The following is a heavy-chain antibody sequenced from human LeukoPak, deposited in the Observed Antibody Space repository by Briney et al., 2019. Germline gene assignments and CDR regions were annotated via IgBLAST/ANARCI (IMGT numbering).Heavy chain of an antibody. Sequence: PGGSLRLSCAASGFTLSSYDMHWVRQGTGKGLEWVSSIGTVDNTYYSDSVKGRFTISRDNVKNSLYLQMNSLRAGDTAVYYCARETPVAGTNYYGMDVWGQGTTVTVSS. D-gene: IGHD6-19*01. CDR1: GFTLSSYD. CDR2: IGTVDNT. CDR3: ARETPVAGTNYYGMDV. V-gene: IGHV3-13*01. J-gene: IGHJ6*02.